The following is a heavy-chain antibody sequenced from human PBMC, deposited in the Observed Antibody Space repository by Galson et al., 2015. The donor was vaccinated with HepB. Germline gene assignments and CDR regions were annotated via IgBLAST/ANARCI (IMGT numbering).Heavy chain of an antibody. J-gene: IGHJ6*02. Sequence: SLRLSCATSGFTFDDYTMHWVRQAPGKGLEWVSLISWDGGSTYYADSVKGRFTISRDNSKNSLYLQMNSLRTEDTALYYCAKDRGYNDIRGMDVWGQGTTVTVSS. D-gene: IGHD1-1*01. CDR3: AKDRGYNDIRGMDV. CDR2: ISWDGGST. CDR1: GFTFDDYT. V-gene: IGHV3-43*01.